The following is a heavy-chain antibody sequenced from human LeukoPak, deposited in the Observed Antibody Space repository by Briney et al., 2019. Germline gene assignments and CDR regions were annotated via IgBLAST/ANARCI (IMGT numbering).Heavy chain of an antibody. J-gene: IGHJ4*02. CDR1: GYSISSGYY. Sequence: KPSETLSLTCTVSGYSISSGYYWGWIRQPPGKGLEWIGSIYYSGSTYYNPSLKSRVTISVDTSKNQFSLKLSSVTAADTAVYYCARHHPRYYYDSSGYQYYFDYWGQGTLVTVSS. V-gene: IGHV4-38-2*02. CDR2: IYYSGST. CDR3: ARHHPRYYYDSSGYQYYFDY. D-gene: IGHD3-22*01.